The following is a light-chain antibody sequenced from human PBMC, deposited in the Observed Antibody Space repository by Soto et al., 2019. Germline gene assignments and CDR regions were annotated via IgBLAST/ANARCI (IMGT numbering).Light chain of an antibody. Sequence: DIQMTQSPSTLSASVGDRVTITCRASQCISRWLAWYQQKPGKDPNLLIYEASSLESWVASRFSGSGSGTEFTLTISSLQPDDFATYYCQQYNNYAYTFGQGTKQEIK. CDR1: QCISRW. V-gene: IGKV1-5*03. CDR2: EAS. J-gene: IGKJ2*01. CDR3: QQYNNYAYT.